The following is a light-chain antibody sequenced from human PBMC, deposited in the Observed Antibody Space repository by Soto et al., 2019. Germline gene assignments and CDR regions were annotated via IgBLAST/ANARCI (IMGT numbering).Light chain of an antibody. J-gene: IGKJ1*01. V-gene: IGKV3-15*01. Sequence: EIVMTQSPGTLSVSPGERATLSCRASQSVSSNLAWYQQKPGQAPSLLIYGASTRATGIPARFSGSGSGTEFTLTINSLQSEDFAVYYCQQYDNWTWTFGQGTKVDTK. CDR2: GAS. CDR3: QQYDNWTWT. CDR1: QSVSSN.